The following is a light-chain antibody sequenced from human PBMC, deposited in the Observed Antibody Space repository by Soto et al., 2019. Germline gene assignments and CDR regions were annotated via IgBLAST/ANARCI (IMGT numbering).Light chain of an antibody. CDR1: QSLSSN. CDR3: QQYNNWPPT. CDR2: LAS. V-gene: IGKV3-15*01. J-gene: IGKJ1*01. Sequence: EIVMTQSPATLSVSPGERATLSCRASQSLSSNLAWYQQKPGQAPRLLIFLASTRAAGIPARFSGGGSGTEFTLTINSLQSEDFAVYYCQQYNNWPPTFGQGTKVEI.